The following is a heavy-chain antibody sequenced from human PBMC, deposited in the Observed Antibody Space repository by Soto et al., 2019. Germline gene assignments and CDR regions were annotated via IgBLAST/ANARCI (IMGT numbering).Heavy chain of an antibody. CDR3: SGYRERHYYYYYGMDV. Sequence: ASVKVSCKASGGTFSSYAISWVRQAPGQGLEWMGGIIPIFGTANYAQKFQGRVTITADESTSTAYMELSSLRSEDTAVYYCSGYRERHYYYYYGMDVWGQGTTVTVSS. CDR2: IIPIFGTA. J-gene: IGHJ6*02. CDR1: GGTFSSYA. D-gene: IGHD5-12*01. V-gene: IGHV1-69*13.